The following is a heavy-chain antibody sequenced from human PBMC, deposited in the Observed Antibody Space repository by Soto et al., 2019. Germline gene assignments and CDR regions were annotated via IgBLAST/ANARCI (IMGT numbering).Heavy chain of an antibody. CDR2: INTDGSDT. V-gene: IGHV3-74*01. Sequence: VQLVESGGGLVQPGGSLRLSCAASGFTFSNYWMHWVRQAPGKGLVWLSRINTDGSDTFYADSVKGRFTISRDNPKKTLYLPMSSLRADDTAVYFCAKGRAVGTDWGQGTLVTVSS. CDR1: GFTFSNYW. D-gene: IGHD2-21*02. J-gene: IGHJ4*02. CDR3: AKGRAVGTD.